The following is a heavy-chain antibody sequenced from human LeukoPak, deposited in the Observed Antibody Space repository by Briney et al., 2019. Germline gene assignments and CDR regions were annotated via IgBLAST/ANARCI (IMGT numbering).Heavy chain of an antibody. CDR2: IYHSGRT. Sequence: SETLSLTCTVSGYSISSGYYWGWIRQPPGKGLEWIGSIYHSGRTFYNPSLKSRVTISVDTSKNQFSLKLTSVTAADTAMYYCATGPPFRSSGYQPKNNWFDPWGQGTLVTVSS. D-gene: IGHD3-22*01. V-gene: IGHV4-38-2*02. J-gene: IGHJ5*02. CDR3: ATGPPFRSSGYQPKNNWFDP. CDR1: GYSISSGYY.